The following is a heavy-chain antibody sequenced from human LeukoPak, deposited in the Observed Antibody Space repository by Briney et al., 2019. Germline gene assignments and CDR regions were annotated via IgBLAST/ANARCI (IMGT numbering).Heavy chain of an antibody. J-gene: IGHJ3*02. CDR2: IYYSGST. CDR1: GGSFSDYY. CDR3: ARLHRRWLRHDAFDI. V-gene: IGHV4-34*01. Sequence: SETLSLTCGVYGGSFSDYYWGWIRQPPGKGLEWIGTIYYSGSTYYNPSLKSRITISVDTSKNQFSLKLSSVTAADTAVYYCARLHRRWLRHDAFDIWGQGTMVTVSS. D-gene: IGHD5-24*01.